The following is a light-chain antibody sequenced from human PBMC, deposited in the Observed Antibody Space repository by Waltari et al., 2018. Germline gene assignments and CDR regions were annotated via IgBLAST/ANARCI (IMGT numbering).Light chain of an antibody. Sequence: EVVMTQSPATLSVSPGERATLSCRASQSVGSNLAWYHQKPGQAPRLLIYGTSTRATGSPARFSGSGSGTEFTLTISSLQSEDFAVYYCQQYNNWPWTFGQGTKVEIK. V-gene: IGKV3-15*01. CDR3: QQYNNWPWT. J-gene: IGKJ1*01. CDR2: GTS. CDR1: QSVGSN.